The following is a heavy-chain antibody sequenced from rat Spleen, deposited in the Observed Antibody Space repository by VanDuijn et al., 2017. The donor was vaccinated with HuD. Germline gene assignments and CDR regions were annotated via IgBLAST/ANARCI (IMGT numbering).Heavy chain of an antibody. V-gene: IGHV2S12*01. CDR1: GFSLTSNG. J-gene: IGHJ2*01. CDR2: ISSGGST. D-gene: IGHD1-12*01. CDR3: VRADRESYAHFDH. Sequence: QVQVKESGPGLVQPSQTLSLTCTVSGFSLTSNGVSWVRQTPGKGLEWIAAISSGGSTAFNSSFNSRLSVSRDISKSQVFLRMNSLQTEDTATYYCVRADRESYAHFDHWGQGVMVTVSS.